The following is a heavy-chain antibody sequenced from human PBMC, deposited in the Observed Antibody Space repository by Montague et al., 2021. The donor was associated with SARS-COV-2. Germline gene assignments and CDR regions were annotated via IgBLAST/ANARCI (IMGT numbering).Heavy chain of an antibody. CDR1: EFSLSISGMC. D-gene: IGHD3-3*01. CDR3: ARSFSIFGVVIIPAYFDY. J-gene: IGHJ4*02. V-gene: IGHV2-70*01. Sequence: PALVKPSQTLTLTCTFSEFSLSISGMCVSWIRQPPGKALEWLALIDWDDDKYYSTSLKTRLTISKDTSKNQVVLTMTNMDPVDTATYYCARSFSIFGVVIIPAYFDYWGQGTLVTVSS. CDR2: IDWDDDK.